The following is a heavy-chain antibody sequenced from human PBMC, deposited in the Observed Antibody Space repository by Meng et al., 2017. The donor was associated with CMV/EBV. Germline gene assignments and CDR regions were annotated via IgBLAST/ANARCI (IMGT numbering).Heavy chain of an antibody. CDR1: GFTFSSYS. V-gene: IGHV3-21*01. CDR3: ARDGGSSGYYVDY. D-gene: IGHD1-26*01. Sequence: EVHLVASVGGLVMPGGLLRLSCAASGFTFSSYSMNWVRQAPGKGLEWVSSISSSSSYIYYADSVKGRFTISRDNAKNSLYLQMNSLRAEDTAVYYCARDGGSSGYYVDYWGQGTLVTVSS. J-gene: IGHJ4*02. CDR2: ISSSSSYI.